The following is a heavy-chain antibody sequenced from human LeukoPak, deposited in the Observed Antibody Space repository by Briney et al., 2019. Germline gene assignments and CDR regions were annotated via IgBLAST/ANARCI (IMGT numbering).Heavy chain of an antibody. CDR3: ARVAYSSGWTPLRN. CDR1: GYNFIAHC. D-gene: IGHD6-19*01. V-gene: IGHV5-51*01. CDR2: VCPGDSDT. J-gene: IGHJ4*02. Sequence: GESLKISCKGSGYNFIAHCIGWVRHRPGKGLEWMGIVCPGDSDTRYSPSSQGQVTVSADKSISTAYLQWSSLQASDTAMYYCARVAYSSGWTPLRNWGQGTLVIVSS.